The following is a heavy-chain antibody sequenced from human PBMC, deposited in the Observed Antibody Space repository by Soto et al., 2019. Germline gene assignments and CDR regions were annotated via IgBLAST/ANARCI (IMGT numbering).Heavy chain of an antibody. D-gene: IGHD2-2*01. V-gene: IGHV1-69*13. CDR2: IIPIFGTA. CDR3: ARERVVLVPAAIGGYYYYGMDV. Sequence: SVKVSCKASGGTFSSYAISWVRQAPGQGLEWMGGIIPIFGTANYAQKFQGRVTITADEYTSTAYMELSSLRSEDTAVYYCARERVVLVPAAIGGYYYYGMDVWG. CDR1: GGTFSSYA. J-gene: IGHJ6*02.